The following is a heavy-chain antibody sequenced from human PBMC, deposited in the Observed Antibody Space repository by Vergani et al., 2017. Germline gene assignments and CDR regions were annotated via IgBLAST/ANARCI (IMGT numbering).Heavy chain of an antibody. J-gene: IGHJ4*02. D-gene: IGHD6-13*01. Sequence: QVQLVESGGGVVQPGRSLRLSWAASGFTFSSYGMHWVRQAPGKGLEWVAVISYDGSNKYYADSVKGRFTISRDNSKNTLYLQMNSLRAEYTAVYYCAKVRGIAAAGVDYWGQGTLVTVSS. CDR2: ISYDGSNK. CDR1: GFTFSSYG. V-gene: IGHV3-30*18. CDR3: AKVRGIAAAGVDY.